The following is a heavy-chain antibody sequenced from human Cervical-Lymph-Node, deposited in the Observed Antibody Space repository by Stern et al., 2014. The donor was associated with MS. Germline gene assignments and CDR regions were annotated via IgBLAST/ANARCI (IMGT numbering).Heavy chain of an antibody. CDR3: TKGFTVTGTGYGVDV. CDR2: ISGSGRNT. J-gene: IGHJ6*02. CDR1: GFTFSDYA. V-gene: IGHV3-23*04. D-gene: IGHD6-19*01. Sequence: EQLVQTGGGLVQPGGSLRLSCAASGFTFSDYAMSWVRQAPGKGLEWISSISGSGRNTFYGDSVKGRFTISRDNSKNTLEMQMNSLRAEDSALYYCTKGFTVTGTGYGVDVWGQGTMVTVSS.